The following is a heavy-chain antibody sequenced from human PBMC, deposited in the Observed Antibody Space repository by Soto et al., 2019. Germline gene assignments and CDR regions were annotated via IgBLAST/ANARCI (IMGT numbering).Heavy chain of an antibody. V-gene: IGHV4-34*01. J-gene: IGHJ5*02. CDR2: INHSGST. Sequence: QVQLQQWGAGLLKPSETLSLTCAVYGGSFSGYYWSWIRQPPGKGLEWIGEINHSGSTNYNPSLKRRVTISVETSQNQFRLELSSVAAADTAVYYCGRGRQRPDIVVVPAAKSRKSGWFDPWGQGTLVTVSS. D-gene: IGHD2-2*01. CDR3: GRGRQRPDIVVVPAAKSRKSGWFDP. CDR1: GGSFSGYY.